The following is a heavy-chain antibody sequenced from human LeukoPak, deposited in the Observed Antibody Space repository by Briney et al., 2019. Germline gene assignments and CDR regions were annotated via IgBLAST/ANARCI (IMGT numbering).Heavy chain of an antibody. CDR1: GFTFSSYW. CDR3: ARESIAAPLDY. CDR2: IKQDGSEK. D-gene: IGHD6-13*01. Sequence: HPGRSLRLSCAASGFTFSSYWMSWVRQAPGKGLEWVANIKQDGSEKYYVDSVKGRFTISRDNAKNSLYLQMNSLRAEDTAVYYCARESIAAPLDYWGQGTLVTVSS. J-gene: IGHJ4*02. V-gene: IGHV3-7*01.